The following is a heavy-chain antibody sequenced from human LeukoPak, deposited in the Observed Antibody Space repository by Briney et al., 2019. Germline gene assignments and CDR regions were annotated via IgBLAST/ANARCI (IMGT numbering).Heavy chain of an antibody. Sequence: SGGSLRLSCAASGFTFSSYEMSWVRQAPGKGLEWVSSVYSGGNTHYSDSVKGRFTISRDNSKNTLYLQMNSLRAEDTAVYYCARRAGEYSHPYDYWGQGTLVTVSS. V-gene: IGHV3-53*01. D-gene: IGHD4-17*01. J-gene: IGHJ4*02. CDR3: ARRAGEYSHPYDY. CDR1: GFTFSSYE. CDR2: VYSGGNT.